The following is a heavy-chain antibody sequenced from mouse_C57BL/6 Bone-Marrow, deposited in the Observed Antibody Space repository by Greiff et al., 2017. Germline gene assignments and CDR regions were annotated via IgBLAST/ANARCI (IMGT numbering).Heavy chain of an antibody. CDR1: GYTFTNYW. CDR2: IYPGGGYT. V-gene: IGHV1-63*01. D-gene: IGHD1-1*01. J-gene: IGHJ4*01. Sequence: QVQLKESGAELVRPGTSVKMSCKASGYTFTNYWIGWAKQRPGHGLEWIGDIYPGGGYTNYNEKFKGKATLTADKSSSTAYMQFSSLTSDDSAIYYCARSSPYAMDYWGQGTSVTVSS. CDR3: ARSSPYAMDY.